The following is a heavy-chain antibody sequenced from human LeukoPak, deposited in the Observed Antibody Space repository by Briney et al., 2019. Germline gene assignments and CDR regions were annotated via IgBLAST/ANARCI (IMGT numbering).Heavy chain of an antibody. CDR1: GGTFSSYA. V-gene: IGHV1-69*13. CDR2: IIPIFGTA. Sequence: SVKVSCKASGGTFSSYAISWVRQAPGQGLEWMGGIIPIFGTANYAQKFQGRVTITADESTSTAYMELSSLRSEDTAVYYCARIQLSRPYYYYYYMDVWGKGTTVTISS. D-gene: IGHD5-18*01. CDR3: ARIQLSRPYYYYYYMDV. J-gene: IGHJ6*03.